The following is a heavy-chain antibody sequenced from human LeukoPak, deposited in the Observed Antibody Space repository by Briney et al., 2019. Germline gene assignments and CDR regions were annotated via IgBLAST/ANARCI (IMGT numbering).Heavy chain of an antibody. J-gene: IGHJ6*03. Sequence: SETLSLTSTVSGGSISSYYWSWLRQPPGKGLEYIGYTHYSVSTNYNPSLKSRVTISVDTSKNQFSLKLSSVTAADTAVYYCARTTEAHSWRTRYYDYYMDVWGKGTTVTVSS. CDR2: THYSVST. CDR1: GGSISSYY. CDR3: ARTTEAHSWRTRYYDYYMDV. V-gene: IGHV4-59*01. D-gene: IGHD6-13*01.